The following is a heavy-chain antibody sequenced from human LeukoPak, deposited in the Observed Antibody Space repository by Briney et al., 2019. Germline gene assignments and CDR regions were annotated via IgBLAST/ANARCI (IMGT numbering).Heavy chain of an antibody. Sequence: QPGGSLRLSCAASGFTFSSYAMSWVRQAPGKGLEWVSAISGSGGSTYYADSVKGRFTISRDNSKNTLYLQMNSLRAEDTAVYYCAKDSYGDYYYYYYMDVWGKGTTVTVSS. D-gene: IGHD4-17*01. CDR3: AKDSYGDYYYYYYMDV. CDR1: GFTFSSYA. J-gene: IGHJ6*03. CDR2: ISGSGGST. V-gene: IGHV3-23*01.